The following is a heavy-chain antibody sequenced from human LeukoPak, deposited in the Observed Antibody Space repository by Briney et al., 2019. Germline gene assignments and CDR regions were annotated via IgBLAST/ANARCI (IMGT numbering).Heavy chain of an antibody. CDR2: IYHSGST. V-gene: IGHV4-38-2*02. CDR3: AREPYSSSWPGD. D-gene: IGHD6-13*01. CDR1: GYSISSGYY. J-gene: IGHJ4*02. Sequence: SETLSLTCTVSGYSISSGYYWGWIRQPPGKGLEWIGSIYHSGSTYYNPSLKSRVTISVDKSKNQFSLKLSSVTAADTAVYYCAREPYSSSWPGDWGQGTLVTVSS.